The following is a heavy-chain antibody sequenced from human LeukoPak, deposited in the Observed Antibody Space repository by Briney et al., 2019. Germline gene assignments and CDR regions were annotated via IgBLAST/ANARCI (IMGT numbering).Heavy chain of an antibody. J-gene: IGHJ5*02. CDR2: IYPGDSDT. D-gene: IGHD3-22*01. CDR3: ARGGYYDSSGYHWVDWFDP. CDR1: GYSFTSYW. Sequence: GESLKISCKGSGYSFTSYWIGWVRQMPGKGLEWMGIIYPGDSDTRYSPSFQGQVTISADKSISTAYLQWSSLKASDTAMYYCARGGYYDSSGYHWVDWFDPWGQGTLVTVSS. V-gene: IGHV5-51*01.